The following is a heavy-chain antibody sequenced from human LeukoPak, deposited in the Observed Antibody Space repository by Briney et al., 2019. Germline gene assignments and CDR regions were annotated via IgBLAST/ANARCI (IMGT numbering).Heavy chain of an antibody. CDR2: IYGGGSS. CDR1: GFTVNSNY. Sequence: PGGSLGLSFAASGFTVNSNYMSWVRPAPGKGLEWVSVIYGGGSSYYADSVKGRFTLSRDNSKNTLFLQMNSLRAEDTAVYYCARGTYYYDSSGYLGDAFDIWGQGTMVTVSS. D-gene: IGHD3-22*01. CDR3: ARGTYYYDSSGYLGDAFDI. V-gene: IGHV3-53*01. J-gene: IGHJ3*02.